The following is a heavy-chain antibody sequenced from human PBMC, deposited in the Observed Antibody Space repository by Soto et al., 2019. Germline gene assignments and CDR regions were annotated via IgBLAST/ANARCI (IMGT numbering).Heavy chain of an antibody. Sequence: EVQLVESGGGLVQPGGSLRLSCVASGFMLDSYAMNWVRQAPGKGLEWVSYISPGGARIYYAESLKGRITISRDNARNSLSLQMTILSDEDTAVYYCTKSADSAGWGVDFWGQGTLVTVSS. D-gene: IGHD6-19*01. CDR1: GFMLDSYA. V-gene: IGHV3-48*02. CDR2: ISPGGARI. J-gene: IGHJ4*02. CDR3: TKSADSAGWGVDF.